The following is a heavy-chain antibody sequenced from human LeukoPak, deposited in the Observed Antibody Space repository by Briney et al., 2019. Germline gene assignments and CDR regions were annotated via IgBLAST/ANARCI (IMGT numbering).Heavy chain of an antibody. Sequence: GGSLRLSCAASGFNFMTYGMHWVRQAPGKGLEWVSSITSNSSYTFYADSVKGRFTISRDNAKNSLYLHLNSLRDEDTAIYYCAELGITMIGGVWGKGTTVTISS. CDR2: ITSNSSYT. J-gene: IGHJ6*04. CDR3: AELGITMIGGV. D-gene: IGHD3-10*02. V-gene: IGHV3-21*01. CDR1: GFNFMTYG.